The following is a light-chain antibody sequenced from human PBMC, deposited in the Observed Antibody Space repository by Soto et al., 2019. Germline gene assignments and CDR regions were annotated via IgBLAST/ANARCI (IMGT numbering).Light chain of an antibody. Sequence: AIPMTQSPSPPSASVGDRVTLTCRASQGIRIDLGWYQQKPGKAPKLLIYAASTLQTGVPSRFSGSGSGTDFTLTISSLQPEDFATYYCLQDYNFPWTFGQGTKVDIK. CDR3: LQDYNFPWT. V-gene: IGKV1-6*01. J-gene: IGKJ1*01. CDR1: QGIRID. CDR2: AAS.